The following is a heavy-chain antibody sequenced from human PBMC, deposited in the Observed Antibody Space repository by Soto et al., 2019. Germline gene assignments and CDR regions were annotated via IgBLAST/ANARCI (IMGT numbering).Heavy chain of an antibody. CDR3: AKVGIAAAGTQGYYYYGMDV. J-gene: IGHJ6*02. CDR2: ISYDGSNK. Sequence: GGSLRLSCAASGFTFSSYGMHWGRQAPGKGLEWVAVISYDGSNKYYADSVKGRFTISRDNSKNTLYLQMNSLRAEDATVYYCAKVGIAAAGTQGYYYYGMDVWGQGTTVTVSS. V-gene: IGHV3-30*18. D-gene: IGHD6-13*01. CDR1: GFTFSSYG.